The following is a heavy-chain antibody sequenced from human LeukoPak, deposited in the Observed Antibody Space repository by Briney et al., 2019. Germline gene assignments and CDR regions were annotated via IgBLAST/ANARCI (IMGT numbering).Heavy chain of an antibody. D-gene: IGHD3-16*01. J-gene: IGHJ4*02. Sequence: EGSLRLSCAASGFTFSSYWMSWVRQAPGKGLEWVANIKQDGSESYYVDSVKGRFTFSRDNAKNSLYLQINSLRAEDTAVYYCARLGEKADFDYWGQGTLVTVSS. V-gene: IGHV3-7*01. CDR1: GFTFSSYW. CDR3: ARLGEKADFDY. CDR2: IKQDGSES.